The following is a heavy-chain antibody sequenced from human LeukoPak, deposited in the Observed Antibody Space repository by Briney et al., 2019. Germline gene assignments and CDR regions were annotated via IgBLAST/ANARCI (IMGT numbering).Heavy chain of an antibody. Sequence: GGSLRLSCAASGFTVSGYAMSWVRQAPGTGLEWVSPISSSGGITYYADSVKGRFTISRDTPQNTLYLQMYSPRAEDMAVYFFAKGYCSGGSCYSPPGFDPWGQGTLVTVSS. CDR1: GFTVSGYA. CDR3: AKGYCSGGSCYSPPGFDP. CDR2: ISSSGGIT. J-gene: IGHJ5*02. V-gene: IGHV3-23*01. D-gene: IGHD2-15*01.